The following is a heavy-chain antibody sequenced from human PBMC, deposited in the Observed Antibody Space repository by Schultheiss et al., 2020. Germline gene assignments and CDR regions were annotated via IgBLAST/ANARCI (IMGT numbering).Heavy chain of an antibody. J-gene: IGHJ6*02. CDR3: ASGLLFGPYYYGMDV. V-gene: IGHV3-30*12. CDR1: GFTFSSYG. CDR2: ISYDGSYK. Sequence: GGSLRLSCAASGFTFSSYGMHWVRQAPGKGLEWVAIISYDGSYKYYADSVKGRFTISRDNAKNSLYLQMNSLRAEDTAVYYCASGLLFGPYYYGMDVWGQGTTVTVSS. D-gene: IGHD2-21*02.